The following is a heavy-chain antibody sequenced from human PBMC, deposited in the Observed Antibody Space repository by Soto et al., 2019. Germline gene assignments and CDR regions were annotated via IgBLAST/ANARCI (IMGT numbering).Heavy chain of an antibody. Sequence: GGSLRLSCAASGFTFSSYGMHWVRQAPGKGLEWVAVIWYDGSNKYYADSVKGRFTISRDNSKNTLYLQMNSLRAEDTAVYYCARALTYGSGWYLDAFDIWGQGTMVTVSS. CDR3: ARALTYGSGWYLDAFDI. V-gene: IGHV3-33*01. CDR2: IWYDGSNK. CDR1: GFTFSSYG. D-gene: IGHD6-19*01. J-gene: IGHJ3*02.